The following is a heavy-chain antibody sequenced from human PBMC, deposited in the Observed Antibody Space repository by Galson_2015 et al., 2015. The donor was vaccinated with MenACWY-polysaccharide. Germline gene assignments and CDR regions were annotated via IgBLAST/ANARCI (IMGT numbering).Heavy chain of an antibody. CDR1: GFPFNIYA. CDR3: AREADVAVAGYAEYFQH. CDR2: ISGSGGST. V-gene: IGHV3-23*01. Sequence: SLRLSCAASGFPFNIYAMSWVHQAPGKGLEWVSAISGSGGSTYYADSVKGRFTISRDNSKNTLYLQMNSLRAEDTAVYYCAREADVAVAGYAEYFQHWGQGTLVTVSS. J-gene: IGHJ1*01. D-gene: IGHD6-19*01.